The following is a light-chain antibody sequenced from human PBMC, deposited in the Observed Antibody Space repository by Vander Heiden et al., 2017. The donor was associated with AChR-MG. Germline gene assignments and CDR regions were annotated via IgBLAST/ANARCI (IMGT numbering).Light chain of an antibody. Sequence: EIVLTQSPATLSLSPAERATLSCSARHGVSNYLDWYQQRPGQAPRIHIYDTSKRATGIRARFSGSGPGTDFTLTSRSLEHEDFAVYYSQQRGNWRAFGQGTRLDIK. CDR2: DTS. V-gene: IGKV3D-11*01. CDR3: QQRGNWRA. J-gene: IGKJ5*01. CDR1: HGVSNY.